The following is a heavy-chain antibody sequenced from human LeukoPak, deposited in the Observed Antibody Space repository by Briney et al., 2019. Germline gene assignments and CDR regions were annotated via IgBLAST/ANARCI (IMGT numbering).Heavy chain of an antibody. J-gene: IGHJ3*02. Sequence: ASVKVSCKVSGYTLIELSMHWVRQAPGKGLEWMGGFDPEDGETIYAQKFQGRVTMTEDTSTDTAYMELSSLRSEDTAVYYCATGLPRPVHAFDIWGQGTMVTVSS. D-gene: IGHD4-11*01. CDR2: FDPEDGET. V-gene: IGHV1-24*01. CDR1: GYTLIELS. CDR3: ATGLPRPVHAFDI.